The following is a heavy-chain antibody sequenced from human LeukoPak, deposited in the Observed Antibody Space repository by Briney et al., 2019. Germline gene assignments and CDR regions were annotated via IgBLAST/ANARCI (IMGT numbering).Heavy chain of an antibody. CDR3: ARDIDGDSSGYYFPLFDY. J-gene: IGHJ4*02. CDR2: ISYDGSNK. CDR1: GFTFSSYG. Sequence: GGSLRLSCAASGFTFSSYGMHWVRQAPGKGLEWVAVISYDGSNKYYADSVKGRFTISRDNSKNTLYLQMNSLRAEDTAVYYCARDIDGDSSGYYFPLFDYWGQGTLVTVSS. V-gene: IGHV3-30*03. D-gene: IGHD3-22*01.